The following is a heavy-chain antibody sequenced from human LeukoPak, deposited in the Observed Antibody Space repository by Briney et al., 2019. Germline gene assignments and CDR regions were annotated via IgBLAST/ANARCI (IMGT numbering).Heavy chain of an antibody. CDR1: GGSFSNYY. J-gene: IGHJ6*03. CDR2: INDRGRA. CDR3: ARRWNYGRNYYIDV. V-gene: IGHV4-34*01. Sequence: SETLSLTCAVYGGSFSNYYWNWIRQTPGKGLEWLGEINDRGRANYNPSLTSRVTVSVDTSKNQFSLRLTSVTATDTAIYYCARRWNYGRNYYIDVWGKGATVSLSS. D-gene: IGHD1-7*01.